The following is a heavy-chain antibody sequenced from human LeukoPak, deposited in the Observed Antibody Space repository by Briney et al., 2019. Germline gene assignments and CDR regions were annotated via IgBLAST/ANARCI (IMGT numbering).Heavy chain of an antibody. CDR2: ISGRGVGT. V-gene: IGHV3-23*01. Sequence: GGSLRLSCAASGFDFNNYAMTWVRQAPGRALEWVSTISGRGVGTYYADSVKGRSTISRDNSMDTVYLQMTNLRVDDTARYFCARRSCSKASCYVGYSAYGVADFDNWGQGTLVTVSS. D-gene: IGHD2-2*01. CDR1: GFDFNNYA. CDR3: ARRSCSKASCYVGYSAYGVADFDN. J-gene: IGHJ4*02.